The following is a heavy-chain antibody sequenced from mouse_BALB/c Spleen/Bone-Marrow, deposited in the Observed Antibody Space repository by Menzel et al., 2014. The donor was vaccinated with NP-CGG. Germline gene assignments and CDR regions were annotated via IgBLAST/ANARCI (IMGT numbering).Heavy chain of an antibody. J-gene: IGHJ4*01. CDR3: ARYGNYEDAMDY. D-gene: IGHD2-10*02. V-gene: IGHV2-9*02. Sequence: QVQLQQSGPGLVAPSQSLSITCTVSGFSLTNFGVHWVRQPPGKGLEWLGVIWAGGSTNYNSALMSRLSISKDNSKSQVFLKMNSLQTDDTAMYYCARYGNYEDAMDYWGQGTSVTVSS. CDR1: GFSLTNFG. CDR2: IWAGGST.